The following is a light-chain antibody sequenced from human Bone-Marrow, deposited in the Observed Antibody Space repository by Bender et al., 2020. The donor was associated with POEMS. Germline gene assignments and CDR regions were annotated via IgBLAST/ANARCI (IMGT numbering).Light chain of an antibody. V-gene: IGLV2-14*03. J-gene: IGLJ2*01. CDR3: SSFTSSSTLEV. Sequence: QSALTQPASVSGSPGQSITISCTGTSSDVGAYYYVSWYQQHPGKAPKLMIYDVDKRPSGISTHFSGSKSGNTASLTISGLRAEDEAYYYCSSFTSSSTLEVFGGGTKLTVL. CDR2: DVD. CDR1: SSDVGAYYY.